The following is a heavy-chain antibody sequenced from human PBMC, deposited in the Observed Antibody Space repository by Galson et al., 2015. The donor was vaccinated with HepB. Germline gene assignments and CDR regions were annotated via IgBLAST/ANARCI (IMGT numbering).Heavy chain of an antibody. Sequence: SLRLSCAASGFTFSSYGMHWVRQAPGKGLEWVAVISYDGSNKYYADSVKGRFTISRDNSKNTLYLQMNSLRAEDTAVYYCAKEGYGDLFRTVDYWGQGTLVTVSP. CDR3: AKEGYGDLFRTVDY. V-gene: IGHV3-30*18. CDR1: GFTFSSYG. J-gene: IGHJ4*02. D-gene: IGHD4-17*01. CDR2: ISYDGSNK.